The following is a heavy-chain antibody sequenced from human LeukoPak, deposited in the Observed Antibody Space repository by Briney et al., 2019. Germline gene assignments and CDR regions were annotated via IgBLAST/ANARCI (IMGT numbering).Heavy chain of an antibody. CDR2: MNPNSGNT. Sequence: ASVKVSCKASGYTFTSYDINWVRQATGQGLEWMGWMNPNSGNTGYAQKFQGRVTMTRNTSISTAYMELSSLRSGDTAVYYCAREGVEYSRVYYYGMDVWGQGTTVTVSS. J-gene: IGHJ6*02. CDR3: AREGVEYSRVYYYGMDV. D-gene: IGHD6-6*01. V-gene: IGHV1-8*01. CDR1: GYTFTSYD.